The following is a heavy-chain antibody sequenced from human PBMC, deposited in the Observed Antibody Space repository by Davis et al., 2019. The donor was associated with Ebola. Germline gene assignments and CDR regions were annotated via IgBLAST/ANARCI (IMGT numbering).Heavy chain of an antibody. CDR1: GDSLSGFY. Sequence: SETLSLTCSVSGDSLSGFYWSWIRQTPGKGLEWIGYIYYTGRVEYNPPLQSRVTISVDTSKNQFSLKLSSVTAADTAVYYCARGDSYYDPSGYYAGPEAPDHWGQGTLVSVSS. D-gene: IGHD3-22*01. CDR3: ARGDSYYDPSGYYAGPEAPDH. J-gene: IGHJ4*02. CDR2: IYYTGRV. V-gene: IGHV4-59*12.